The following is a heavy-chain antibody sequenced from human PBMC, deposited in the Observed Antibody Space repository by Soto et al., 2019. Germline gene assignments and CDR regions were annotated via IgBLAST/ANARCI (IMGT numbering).Heavy chain of an antibody. Sequence: GGSLRLSCAASGFTFSSYAMSWVRQAPGKGLEWVSAISGSGGSTYYADSVKGRFTISRDNSKNTLYLQMNSLRAEDTAVYYCAKGGDDFWSGYLMGISYFDYWGQGTLVTVSS. CDR1: GFTFSSYA. J-gene: IGHJ4*02. V-gene: IGHV3-23*01. CDR2: ISGSGGST. CDR3: AKGGDDFWSGYLMGISYFDY. D-gene: IGHD3-3*01.